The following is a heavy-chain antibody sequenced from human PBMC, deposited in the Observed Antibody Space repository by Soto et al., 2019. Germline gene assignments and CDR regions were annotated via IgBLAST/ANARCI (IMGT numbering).Heavy chain of an antibody. CDR2: ISWNSGSI. CDR3: AKDKVSSGWYWFDP. CDR1: GFTFDDYA. Sequence: GGSLRLSCAASGFTFDDYAMHWVRQAPGKGLEWVSGISWNSGSIGYADSVKGRFTISRDNAKNSLYLQMNSLRAEDTALYYCAKDKVSSGWYWFDPWGQGTLVTGSS. J-gene: IGHJ5*02. V-gene: IGHV3-9*01. D-gene: IGHD6-19*01.